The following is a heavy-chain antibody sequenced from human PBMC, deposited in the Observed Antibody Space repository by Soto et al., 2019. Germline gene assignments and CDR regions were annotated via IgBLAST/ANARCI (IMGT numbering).Heavy chain of an antibody. D-gene: IGHD3-10*01. V-gene: IGHV3-7*04. J-gene: IGHJ4*02. Sequence: GGSLRLSCAASGFTFGSYWMSWVRQAPGKGLEWVANIKQDGSEKYYVDSVKGRFTISRDNAKNSLYLQMNSLRAEDTAVYYCARFLWFGELLHSWGQGTLVTVSS. CDR3: ARFLWFGELLHS. CDR1: GFTFGSYW. CDR2: IKQDGSEK.